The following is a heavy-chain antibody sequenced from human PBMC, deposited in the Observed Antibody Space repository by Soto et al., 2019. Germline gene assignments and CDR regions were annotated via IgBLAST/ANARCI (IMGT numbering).Heavy chain of an antibody. CDR1: GYIFVNYG. V-gene: IGHV1-18*01. D-gene: IGHD3-16*01. Sequence: QVQLVQSGDEVRKPGSSVKVSCKASGYIFVNYGIAWVRQAPGQGLEWMGWISAYSGNTHYASKVQGRLTMTTDTSTSTAYMDLGGLTSDDKAVYYCSMVDNYVTPTPQDVWGQGTTVTVSS. J-gene: IGHJ6*02. CDR3: SMVDNYVTPTPQDV. CDR2: ISAYSGNT.